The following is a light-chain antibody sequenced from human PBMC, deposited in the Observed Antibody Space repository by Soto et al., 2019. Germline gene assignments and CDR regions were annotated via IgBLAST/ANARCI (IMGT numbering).Light chain of an antibody. Sequence: QSALTQPRSVSGSPGQSVTISCTGTSSDVGVYNYVSWYQQHPGKAPKVMIYDVSKRPSGVPDRFSGSKSGNTASLTISGIQAEDEADYSCCSYAGSYTWVFGGGTKLTVL. CDR3: CSYAGSYTWV. V-gene: IGLV2-11*01. CDR2: DVS. J-gene: IGLJ3*02. CDR1: SSDVGVYNY.